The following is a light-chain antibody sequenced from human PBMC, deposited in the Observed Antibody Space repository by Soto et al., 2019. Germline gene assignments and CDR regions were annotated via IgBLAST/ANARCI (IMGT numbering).Light chain of an antibody. CDR3: HQYDDGPYT. V-gene: IGKV3-15*01. Sequence: EIVMTQSPATLSVSPGESATLSCRASQSVSSNVAWYQQIPGQTPRLLIYGASTRATGIPVRFSGSGSGTEFTLTISSLQSEDFAVYYCHQYDDGPYTFGQGTKVEI. J-gene: IGKJ2*01. CDR1: QSVSSN. CDR2: GAS.